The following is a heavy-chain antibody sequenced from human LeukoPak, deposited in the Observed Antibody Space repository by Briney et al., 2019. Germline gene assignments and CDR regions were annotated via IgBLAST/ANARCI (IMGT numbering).Heavy chain of an antibody. Sequence: PGGSLRLSCAASGFTFSSYAMSWVRQAPGKGLEWVSAISGSGGSTYYADSVKGRFTISRDNAKNSLYLQMNSLRAEDTAVYYCARDITMIVVVTSYFDYWGQGTLVTVSS. CDR1: GFTFSSYA. V-gene: IGHV3-23*01. D-gene: IGHD3-22*01. CDR2: ISGSGGST. J-gene: IGHJ4*02. CDR3: ARDITMIVVVTSYFDY.